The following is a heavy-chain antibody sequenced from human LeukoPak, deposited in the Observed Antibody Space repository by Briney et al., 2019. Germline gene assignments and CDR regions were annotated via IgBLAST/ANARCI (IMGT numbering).Heavy chain of an antibody. CDR3: AKDNIGYNYVSRFDY. V-gene: IGHV3-23*01. CDR2: ISGSGDST. J-gene: IGHJ4*02. CDR1: GFTFSTFA. Sequence: GGSLRLSCAASGFTFSTFAMSWVRQTPGKGLEWVSGISGSGDSTFSADSVKGRFTISRDNSKNIVYLQMNSLRAGDTAVYYCAKDNIGYNYVSRFDYWGQGTLVTVSS. D-gene: IGHD3-16*01.